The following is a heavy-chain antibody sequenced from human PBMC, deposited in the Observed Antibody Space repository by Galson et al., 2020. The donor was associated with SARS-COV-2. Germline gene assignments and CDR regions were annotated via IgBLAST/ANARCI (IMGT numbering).Heavy chain of an antibody. V-gene: IGHV3-66*01. J-gene: IGHJ4*02. Sequence: TGGSLRLSCEVSGFSVSSNYMSWVRQAPGKGLEWISIIYTGGSTYYADSVKGKFTISRDNSKNTLYLQMNSLRAEDTAVYYCARESGIAAAGVGFDYWGLGTLVTVSS. CDR2: IYTGGST. CDR3: ARESGIAAAGVGFDY. CDR1: GFSVSSNY. D-gene: IGHD6-13*01.